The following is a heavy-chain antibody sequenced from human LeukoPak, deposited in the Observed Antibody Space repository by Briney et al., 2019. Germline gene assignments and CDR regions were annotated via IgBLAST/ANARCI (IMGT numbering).Heavy chain of an antibody. CDR2: IYYSGST. D-gene: IGHD2-21*02. J-gene: IGHJ5*02. CDR1: GGSISSGGYY. CDR3: ARGGGGGDYNWFDP. V-gene: IGHV4-31*03. Sequence: SSETLSLTCTVSGGSISSGGYYWSWIRLHPGKGLEWIGYIYYSGSTYYNPSLKSRVTISVDTSKNQFSLKLSSVTAADTAVYYCARGGGGGDYNWFDPWGQGTLVSVSS.